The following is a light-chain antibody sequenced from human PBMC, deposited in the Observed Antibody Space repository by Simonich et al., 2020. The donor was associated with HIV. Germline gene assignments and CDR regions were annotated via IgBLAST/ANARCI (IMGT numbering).Light chain of an antibody. CDR2: GAS. Sequence: EIVMTQSPDTLSVSPGERATLTCRASQIVSRKLAWYQQRLGQDPRLLIYGASTSATGIPARFSGSWSGSEFTLTISSLQSEDVAVYYCQQYNNLPPLTFGGGTKVEMK. V-gene: IGKV3-15*01. J-gene: IGKJ4*01. CDR1: QIVSRK. CDR3: QQYNNLPPLT.